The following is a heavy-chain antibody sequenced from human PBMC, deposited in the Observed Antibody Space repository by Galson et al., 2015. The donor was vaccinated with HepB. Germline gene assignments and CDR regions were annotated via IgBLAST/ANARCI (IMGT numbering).Heavy chain of an antibody. Sequence: SLRLSCAASGFTFSRNAMHWVRQAPGKGLEWVAVITDDGTTTYYADSVKGRFTISRDNSKNTLYLQMNGLRAEDTAVYYCARDGSAPFDYWGQGTLVTVSS. J-gene: IGHJ4*02. CDR1: GFTFSRNA. CDR2: ITDDGTTT. V-gene: IGHV3-30*04. CDR3: ARDGSAPFDY.